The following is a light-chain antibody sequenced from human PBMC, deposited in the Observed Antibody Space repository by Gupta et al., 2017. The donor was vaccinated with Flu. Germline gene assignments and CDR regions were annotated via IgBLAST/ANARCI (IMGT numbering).Light chain of an antibody. CDR1: SSNIGNNH. Sequence: QSVLTQPPSVSAAPGQKVTISCSGSSSNIGNNHVSWYQQVPGTAPKLLIFETRGRPSGVPDRFSGSKSGTSATLDITGLQAGDEADYYCGAWDSSLTQGLFGGGTKMTV. V-gene: IGLV1-51*02. J-gene: IGLJ3*02. CDR3: GAWDSSLTQGL. CDR2: ETR.